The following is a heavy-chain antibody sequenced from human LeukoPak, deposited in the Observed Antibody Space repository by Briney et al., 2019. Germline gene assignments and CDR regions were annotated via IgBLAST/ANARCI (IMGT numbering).Heavy chain of an antibody. CDR2: IYYSGST. V-gene: IGHV4-39*01. J-gene: IGHJ5*02. D-gene: IGHD3-10*01. CDR1: GGSISSSSYY. CDR3: ARRAYYGSGSYSAYNWFDP. Sequence: PSETLSLTCTVSGGSISSSSYYWGWIRQPPGKGLEWIGSIYYSGSTYYNPSLKSRVTISVDTSKNQFSLKLSSVTAADTAVYYCARRAYYGSGSYSAYNWFDPWGQGTLVTVSS.